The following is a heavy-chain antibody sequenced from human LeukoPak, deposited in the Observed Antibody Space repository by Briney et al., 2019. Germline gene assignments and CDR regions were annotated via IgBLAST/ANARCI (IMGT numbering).Heavy chain of an antibody. CDR1: GGSISSGDYY. Sequence: SETLSLTCTVSGGSISSGDYYWGWIRQPPGKGLEWIGTIYYSGSTYYNPSLKSRVTISVDTSKNQFSLKLTSVTAADTAVYYCARMYDSGGFIFDYWGQGTLVTVSS. D-gene: IGHD3-22*01. CDR2: IYYSGST. J-gene: IGHJ4*02. V-gene: IGHV4-39*01. CDR3: ARMYDSGGFIFDY.